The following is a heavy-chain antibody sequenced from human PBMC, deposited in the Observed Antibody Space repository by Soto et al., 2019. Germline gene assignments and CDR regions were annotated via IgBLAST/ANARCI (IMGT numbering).Heavy chain of an antibody. Sequence: SETLSLTCTVSGGSISSYYWSWIRQHPGKGLEWIGYIYYSGSTNYNPSLKSRVTISVDTSKNQFSLKLSSVTAADTAVYYCAREVAVAGILNWFDPWGQGTLVTVSS. D-gene: IGHD6-19*01. CDR1: GGSISSYY. CDR2: IYYSGST. CDR3: AREVAVAGILNWFDP. J-gene: IGHJ5*02. V-gene: IGHV4-59*01.